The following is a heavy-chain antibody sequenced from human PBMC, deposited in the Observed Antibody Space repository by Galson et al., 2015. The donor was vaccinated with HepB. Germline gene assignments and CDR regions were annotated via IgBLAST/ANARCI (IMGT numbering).Heavy chain of an antibody. J-gene: IGHJ4*02. CDR3: AKPQWLIQNDERDY. CDR1: GFTFSSYA. Sequence: SLRLSCAASGFTFSSYAMTWVRQAPGKGLECVSAMTGVAGTTYYANSVKGRFTISRDNSKNTLYLQMSSLRVEDTAIYYCAKPQWLIQNDERDYWGQGTLVTVSS. D-gene: IGHD6-19*01. V-gene: IGHV3-23*01. CDR2: MTGVAGTT.